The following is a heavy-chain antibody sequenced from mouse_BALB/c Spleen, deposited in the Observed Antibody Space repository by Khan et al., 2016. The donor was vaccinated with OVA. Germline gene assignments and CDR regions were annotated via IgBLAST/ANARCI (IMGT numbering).Heavy chain of an antibody. V-gene: IGHV2-6-7*01. J-gene: IGHJ3*01. CDR2: IWGDGGT. Sequence: VQLKESGPGLVAPSQSLSITCTVSGFSLTAYGVNWVRQPPGKGLEWLGMIWGDGGTDYDSALKSRLTISKDNSKSQVFLKMNSLQTDDTARYYCARDRSYVHRWFAYWGQGTLVTVSA. D-gene: IGHD1-1*01. CDR3: ARDRSYVHRWFAY. CDR1: GFSLTAYG.